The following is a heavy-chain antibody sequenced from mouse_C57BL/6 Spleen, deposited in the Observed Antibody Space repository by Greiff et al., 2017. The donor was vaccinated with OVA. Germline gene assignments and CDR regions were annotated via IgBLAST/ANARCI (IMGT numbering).Heavy chain of an antibody. CDR3: ARDYGNFWFAY. J-gene: IGHJ3*01. CDR2: IWSGGST. Sequence: VKLVESGPGLVQPSQSLSITCTVSGFSLTSYGVHWVRQSPGKGLEWLGVIWSGGSTDYNAAFISRLSISKDNSKSQVFFKMNSLQADDTAIYYCARDYGNFWFAYWGQGTLVTVSA. CDR1: GFSLTSYG. V-gene: IGHV2-2*01. D-gene: IGHD2-1*01.